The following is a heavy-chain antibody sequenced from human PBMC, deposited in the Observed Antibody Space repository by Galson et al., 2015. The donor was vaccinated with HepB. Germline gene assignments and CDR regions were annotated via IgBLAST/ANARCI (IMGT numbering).Heavy chain of an antibody. CDR1: GFTFSAYA. Sequence: SLRLSCAASGFTFSAYAMHWVRQAPGKGLEWVAVISFDGRITYFADSVKGRFTISRDNSNNTLYLQMSSLREDDTAVYYCSKDPRGGMQLWLQWFDPWGQGTLVTVSS. CDR3: SKDPRGGMQLWLQWFDP. J-gene: IGHJ5*02. D-gene: IGHD5-18*01. V-gene: IGHV3-30*18. CDR2: ISFDGRIT.